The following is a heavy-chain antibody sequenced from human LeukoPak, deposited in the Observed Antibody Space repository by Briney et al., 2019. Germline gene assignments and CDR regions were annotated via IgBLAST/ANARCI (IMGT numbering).Heavy chain of an antibody. CDR2: IYSSGNT. D-gene: IGHD3-10*01. J-gene: IGHJ4*02. CDR1: GGSFSGYY. V-gene: IGHV4-59*10. CDR3: ARESRRSYCNEY. Sequence: SETLSLTCAVYGGSFSGYYWSWIRQPAGKGLEWIGRIYSSGNTNYNPSLESRVTMSVDTSKNQFSLKVKSVTAADTAVYYCARESRRSYCNEYWGQGTLVTVSS.